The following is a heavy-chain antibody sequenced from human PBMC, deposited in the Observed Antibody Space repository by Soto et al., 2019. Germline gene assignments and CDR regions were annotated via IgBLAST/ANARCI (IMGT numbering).Heavy chain of an antibody. CDR2: IYTSGST. J-gene: IGHJ4*02. V-gene: IGHV4-4*07. CDR3: ARVGEAGRYEGYFDY. Sequence: SGTLSLTCTVSGGSISSYYWSWIRRPPGKGLEWIGLIYTSGSTNYNPSLKSRVTISVDTSKNKSNLKLSSVTAGDTAVYYCARVGEAGRYEGYFDYWGQGTLVTVSS. CDR1: GGSISSYY. D-gene: IGHD1-26*01.